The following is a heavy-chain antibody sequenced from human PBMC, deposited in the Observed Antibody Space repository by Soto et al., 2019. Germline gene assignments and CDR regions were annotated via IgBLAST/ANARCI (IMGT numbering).Heavy chain of an antibody. CDR2: IYPADSDT. J-gene: IGHJ3*02. V-gene: IGHV5-51*01. Sequence: PGESLKISCKVSVYNFTAYWLGWVRQVPGGGLEWMGLIYPADSDTRYSPSFQAQVTISADKSISTAYLQWSSLKASDTAMYYCARHNLRNAFDIWGPGTLVTVSS. CDR3: ARHNLRNAFDI. CDR1: VYNFTAYW.